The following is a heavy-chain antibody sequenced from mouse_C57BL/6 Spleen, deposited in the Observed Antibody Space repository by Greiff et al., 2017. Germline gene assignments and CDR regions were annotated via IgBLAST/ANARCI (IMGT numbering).Heavy chain of an antibody. J-gene: IGHJ3*01. V-gene: IGHV1-31*01. D-gene: IGHD2-3*01. CDR1: GYSFTGYY. CDR2: ITPYNGVS. CDR3: ARSDDYYRSPPWFAY. Sequence: VQLQQSGPELVKPGASVKISCKASGYSFTGYYMHWVKQSHGNILDWIGYITPYNGVSSYNQQFKGKATLTVDKSSSTAYMELRSLTSEDSAVYYWARSDDYYRSPPWFAYWGQGTLVTVSA.